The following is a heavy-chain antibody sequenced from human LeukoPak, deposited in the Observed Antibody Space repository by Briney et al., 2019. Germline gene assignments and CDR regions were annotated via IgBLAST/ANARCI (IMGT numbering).Heavy chain of an antibody. Sequence: SETLSLTCTVSGGSISSYYWSWIRQPPGKGLEWIGYIYYSGSTNYNPSLKSRVTISVDTSKNQFSLKLGSVTAADTAVYYCARDLYSSGWYGVFDYWGQGTLVTVSS. V-gene: IGHV4-59*08. D-gene: IGHD6-19*01. CDR2: IYYSGST. CDR3: ARDLYSSGWYGVFDY. J-gene: IGHJ4*02. CDR1: GGSISSYY.